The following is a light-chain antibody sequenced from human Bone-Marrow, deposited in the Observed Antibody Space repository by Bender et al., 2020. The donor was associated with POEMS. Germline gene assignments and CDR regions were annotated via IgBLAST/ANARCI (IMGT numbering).Light chain of an antibody. V-gene: IGLV1-44*01. CDR1: ASDRGTTP. CDR2: NSD. CDR3: ATWDPSLSAVV. Sequence: QSVLTQPPSASGTPGQRVTISCSRSASDRGTTPINWYQHLPGTAPKLIIYNSDQRPSGVPDRFSGSKSDTSATLGITGLQTGDEADYHCATWDPSLSAVVFGGGTRLTVL. J-gene: IGLJ2*01.